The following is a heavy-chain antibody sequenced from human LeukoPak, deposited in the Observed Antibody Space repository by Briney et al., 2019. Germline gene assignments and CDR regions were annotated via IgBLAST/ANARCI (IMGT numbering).Heavy chain of an antibody. J-gene: IGHJ4*02. CDR2: ISYDGSNK. Sequence: PGGSLRLSCAASGFTFSSYAMHWVRQAPGKGLEWVAVISYDGSNKYYADSVKGRFTISRDNSKNTLYLQMNSLRAEDTAVYYCARHPSGTDYGFDYWGQGTLVTVSS. D-gene: IGHD1-26*01. CDR3: ARHPSGTDYGFDY. V-gene: IGHV3-30-3*01. CDR1: GFTFSSYA.